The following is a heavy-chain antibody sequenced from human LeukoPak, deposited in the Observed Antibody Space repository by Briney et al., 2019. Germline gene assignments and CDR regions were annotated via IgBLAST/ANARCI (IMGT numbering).Heavy chain of an antibody. D-gene: IGHD3-16*01. CDR2: INSDGSST. J-gene: IGHJ4*02. CDR3: ARSGGGFFDY. V-gene: IGHV3-74*01. CDR1: VFTFSNYW. Sequence: GGTLSLSCAASVFTFSNYWMHWVRQAPGKGLVWVSRINSDGSSTSYADSVKGRFTISRDNAKNTLYLQMNSLRAEDTAVYFCARSGGGFFDYWGQGTLVTVSS.